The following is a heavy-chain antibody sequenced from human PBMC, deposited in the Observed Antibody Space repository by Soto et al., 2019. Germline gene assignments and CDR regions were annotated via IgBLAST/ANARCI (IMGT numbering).Heavy chain of an antibody. CDR2: IFQSGST. CDR1: GGTIRSPDW. V-gene: IGHV4-4*02. J-gene: IGHJ5*02. D-gene: IGHD6-19*01. Sequence: SETLSLTCGVSGGTIRSPDWWTWVRQPPGKGLEWIGEIFQSGSTNYTPSLESRVTISVDKSKNQFSLTLTSVTAADTAVYFCARGRGRYSSGWSWFDPWGQGLLVTVS. CDR3: ARGRGRYSSGWSWFDP.